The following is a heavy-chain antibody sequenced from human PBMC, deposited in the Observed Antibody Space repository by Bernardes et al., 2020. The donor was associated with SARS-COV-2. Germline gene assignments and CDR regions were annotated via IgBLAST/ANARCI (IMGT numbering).Heavy chain of an antibody. CDR2: IYSGGNT. CDR1: ALTVKNDY. V-gene: IGHV3-53*04. J-gene: IGHJ4*02. Sequence: GGSLRLSCAASALTVKNDYMSWFRQAPGKGLEWVSVIYSGGNTYYTDSVKGRSTISRHISENQLYLNMNSLRREDTAVYYCASGPYDHDGTAYSPIDYWGQRILVSVSS. CDR3: ASGPYDHDGTAYSPIDY. D-gene: IGHD2-21*02.